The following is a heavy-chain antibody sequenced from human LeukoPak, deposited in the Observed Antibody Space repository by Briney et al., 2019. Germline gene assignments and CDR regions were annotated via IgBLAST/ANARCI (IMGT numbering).Heavy chain of an antibody. CDR1: GFIFSTYA. CDR3: AKGDPPTYYDILTGQDY. V-gene: IGHV3-23*01. D-gene: IGHD3-9*01. CDR2: ISGSGGST. J-gene: IGHJ4*02. Sequence: PGGSLRLSCAASGFIFSTYAMTWVRQAPGKGLEWVSAISGSGGSTYYADSVKGRFTISRDNSKNMLYLQLNSLRAEDTAVYYCAKGDPPTYYDILTGQDYWGQGTLVTVSS.